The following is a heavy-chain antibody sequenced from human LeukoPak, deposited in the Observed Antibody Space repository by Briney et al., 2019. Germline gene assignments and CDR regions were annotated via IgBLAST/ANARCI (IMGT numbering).Heavy chain of an antibody. V-gene: IGHV4-59*01. D-gene: IGHD3-22*01. CDR1: GGSFSGYY. CDR3: ATYYYGSSGYYYVGYFDY. J-gene: IGHJ4*02. CDR2: IYYSGST. Sequence: SETLSLTCAVYGGSFSGYYWSWIRQPPGKGLEWIGYIYYSGSTNYNPSLKSRVTISVDTSKNQFSLKLSSVTAADTAVYYCATYYYGSSGYYYVGYFDYWGQGTLVTVSS.